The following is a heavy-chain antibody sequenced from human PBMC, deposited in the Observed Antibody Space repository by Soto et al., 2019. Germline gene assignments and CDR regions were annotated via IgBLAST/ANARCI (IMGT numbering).Heavy chain of an antibody. CDR2: IRSKAYGGTT. J-gene: IGHJ4*02. CDR3: TTQYNWNCTVPGH. CDR1: VFTFGDYA. Sequence: PGGSLRLSCTASVFTFGDYAMSWFRQAPGKGLEWVGFIRSKAYGGTTEYAASVKGRFTISRDDSKSIAYLQMNSLKTEDTAVYYCTTQYNWNCTVPGHWGQGTLVTVSS. V-gene: IGHV3-49*03. D-gene: IGHD1-7*01.